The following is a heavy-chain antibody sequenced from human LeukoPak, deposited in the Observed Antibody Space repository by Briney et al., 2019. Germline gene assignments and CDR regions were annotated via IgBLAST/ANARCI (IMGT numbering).Heavy chain of an antibody. CDR3: TRDWLNYYYMDV. J-gene: IGHJ6*03. Sequence: GGSLRLSCAASGFTFSSYWMHWLRQAPGKGLVWVSRINSDGSSTSYADSVKGRFTISRDDSKNTLYLQMNSLRAEDTAVYYCTRDWLNYYYMDVWGKGTTVTISS. V-gene: IGHV3-74*01. CDR1: GFTFSSYW. CDR2: INSDGSST. D-gene: IGHD3-9*01.